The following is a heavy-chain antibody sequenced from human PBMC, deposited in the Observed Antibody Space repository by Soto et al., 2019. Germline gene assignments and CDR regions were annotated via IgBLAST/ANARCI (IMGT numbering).Heavy chain of an antibody. V-gene: IGHV4-39*01. CDR2: IYYSGST. J-gene: IGHJ4*02. Sequence: PSETLSLTCTVSGGSISSSSYYWGWIRQPPGKGLEWIGSIYYSGSTYYNPSLKSRVTISVDTSKNQFSLKLSSVTAADTAVYYCARNKVVPAATVVYFDYWGQRTLLTASS. CDR1: GGSISSSSYY. D-gene: IGHD2-2*01. CDR3: ARNKVVPAATVVYFDY.